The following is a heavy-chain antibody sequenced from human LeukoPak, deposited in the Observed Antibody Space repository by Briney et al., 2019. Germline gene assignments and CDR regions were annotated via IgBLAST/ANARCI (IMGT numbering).Heavy chain of an antibody. J-gene: IGHJ4*02. CDR2: INHSGST. V-gene: IGHV4-34*01. Sequence: PSETLSLTCAAYGGSFSGYYWSWIRQPPGKGLEWIGEINHSGSTNYNPSLKSRGTISVDTSKNQFSLKLSSVTAADTAVYYCARGLDIRGFDYWGQGTLVTVSS. CDR1: GGSFSGYY. D-gene: IGHD5-12*01. CDR3: ARGLDIRGFDY.